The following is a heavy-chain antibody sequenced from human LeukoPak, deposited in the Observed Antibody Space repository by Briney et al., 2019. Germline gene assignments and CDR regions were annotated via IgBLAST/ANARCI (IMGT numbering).Heavy chain of an antibody. D-gene: IGHD1-26*01. J-gene: IGHJ4*02. CDR1: GGSISTSNYY. V-gene: IGHV4-39*07. Sequence: SETLSLTCTVSGGSISTSNYYWGWIRQPPGKGLEWIGNIFYSGSTYYSPSLKSRVTISLDTSRNQFSLKLSFVTAADTAVYYCARGVLCIVGAFCVGATNQYFFDYWGQGTLVTVSS. CDR3: ARGVLCIVGAFCVGATNQYFFDY. CDR2: IFYSGST.